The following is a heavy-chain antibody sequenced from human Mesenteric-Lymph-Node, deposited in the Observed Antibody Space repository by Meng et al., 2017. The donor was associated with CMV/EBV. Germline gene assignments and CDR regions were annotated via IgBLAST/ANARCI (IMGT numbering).Heavy chain of an antibody. D-gene: IGHD2-15*01. V-gene: IGHV3-48*03. Sequence: GESLKISCSASGFTFSSYEMNWVRQAPGKGLEWVSNIGNGGRTMFYAYSVQGRFTISRDNAKKSLYLQMNSLRVEDTAVYYCARDPADGSRGYFDCWGQGTLVTVSS. CDR2: IGNGGRTM. J-gene: IGHJ4*02. CDR1: GFTFSSYE. CDR3: ARDPADGSRGYFDC.